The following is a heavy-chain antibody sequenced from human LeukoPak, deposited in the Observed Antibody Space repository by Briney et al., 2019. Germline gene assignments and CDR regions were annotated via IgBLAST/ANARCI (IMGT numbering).Heavy chain of an antibody. Sequence: GGSLRLSCAASGFTFAGYTMHWVRQAPGKGQEWATLITYDGSTKYYADSVKGRFTISRDNSKNRLYLQMDSLRGEDTAVYYCAKDRSWHGLEYWGQGALVTVSS. J-gene: IGHJ4*02. D-gene: IGHD3-16*02. CDR1: GFTFAGYT. CDR3: AKDRSWHGLEY. V-gene: IGHV3-30*04. CDR2: ITYDGSTK.